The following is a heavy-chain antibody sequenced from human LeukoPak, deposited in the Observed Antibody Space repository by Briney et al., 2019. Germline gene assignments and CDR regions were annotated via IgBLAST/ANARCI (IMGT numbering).Heavy chain of an antibody. CDR1: GFTFTIYG. J-gene: IGHJ4*02. CDR3: ARDFRYRDSSGYYSFDY. CDR2: LSGRSDSI. Sequence: PGGSPRLSCAASGFTFTIYGMNWLRQAPGKGLEWVSYLSGRSDSIYYAESVKGRFTISRDNARNSLYLQMNSLRDEDTAVYYCARDFRYRDSSGYYSFDYWGQGTLVTVSS. V-gene: IGHV3-48*02. D-gene: IGHD3-22*01.